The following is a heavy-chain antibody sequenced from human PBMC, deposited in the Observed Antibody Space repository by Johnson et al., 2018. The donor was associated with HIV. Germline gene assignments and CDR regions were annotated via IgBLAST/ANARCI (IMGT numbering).Heavy chain of an antibody. D-gene: IGHD3-9*01. CDR2: ISYDGSNK. Sequence: VQLVESVGGVVKHGRSLKVSCSASRFTFSMHSMHWVRQAPGQGLEWVALISYDGSNKYHADSVKGRLTISRDNSKNTLYLQMNSLRAEDTALYYCATVYYDILTGYYYDAFDIWGQGTMVTVSS. V-gene: IGHV3-30-3*01. CDR1: RFTFSMHS. CDR3: ATVYYDILTGYYYDAFDI. J-gene: IGHJ3*02.